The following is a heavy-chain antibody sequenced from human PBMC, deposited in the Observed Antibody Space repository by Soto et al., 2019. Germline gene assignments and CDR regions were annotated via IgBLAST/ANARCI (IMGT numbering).Heavy chain of an antibody. J-gene: IGHJ5*02. V-gene: IGHV3-23*01. CDR1: GCMFGGYA. D-gene: IGHD3-16*01. CDR3: SKRFIDSITWASWGP. Sequence: EVQLLESGVGLVQPGGSLRLSCAASGCMFGGYAMSWVRQVTVKGVEWLSCLRGTDKTYYAESVKGRFTLTRDRSKTTLYLQMHRLRAEDTAVYYCSKRFIDSITWASWGPWGQGTLVPVSS. CDR2: LRGTDKT.